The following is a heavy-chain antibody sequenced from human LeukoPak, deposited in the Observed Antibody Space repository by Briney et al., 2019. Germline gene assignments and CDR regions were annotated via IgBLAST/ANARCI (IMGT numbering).Heavy chain of an antibody. J-gene: IGHJ4*02. D-gene: IGHD6-19*01. CDR3: ARASAVAGTRHY. CDR1: EFTFSSYS. CDR2: ISSSSSYR. V-gene: IGHV3-21*01. Sequence: PGGSLRLSCAASEFTFSSYSMNWVRQAPGKGLEWVSSISSSSSYRYYADSVKGRFTISRDNAKNSLYLQMNSLRAEDTAVYYCARASAVAGTRHYWGQGTLVTVSS.